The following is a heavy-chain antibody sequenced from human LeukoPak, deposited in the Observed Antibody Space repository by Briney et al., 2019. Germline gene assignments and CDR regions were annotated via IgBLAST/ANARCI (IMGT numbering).Heavy chain of an antibody. V-gene: IGHV3-21*01. CDR1: GFTFSSYS. Sequence: PGGSLRLSCAASGFTFSSYSMNWVRQAPGKGLEWVSSISSSSSYIYYADSVKGRFTISRDNAKNSLYLQMNSLRAEDTAVYYCARVPLWFGDDGGNWGQGTLVTVSP. D-gene: IGHD3-10*01. J-gene: IGHJ4*02. CDR2: ISSSSSYI. CDR3: ARVPLWFGDDGGN.